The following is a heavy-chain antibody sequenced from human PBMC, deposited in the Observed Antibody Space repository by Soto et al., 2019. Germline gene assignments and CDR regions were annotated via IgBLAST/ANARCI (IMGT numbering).Heavy chain of an antibody. CDR2: IYYSGST. Sequence: SETLSLTCTVSGGSISSYYWSWIRQPPGKGLEWIGYIYYSGSTNYNPSLKSRVTISVDTSKNQFSLKLSSVTAADTAVYYCARRHILPLGAAGNYYYYYMDVWGKGTTVTVSS. CDR1: GGSISSYY. D-gene: IGHD6-13*01. J-gene: IGHJ6*03. CDR3: ARRHILPLGAAGNYYYYYMDV. V-gene: IGHV4-59*08.